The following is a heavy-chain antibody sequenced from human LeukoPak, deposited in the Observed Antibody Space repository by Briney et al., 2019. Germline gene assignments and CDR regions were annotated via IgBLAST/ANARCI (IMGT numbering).Heavy chain of an antibody. D-gene: IGHD2-2*01. CDR1: GFTFSIFT. CDR3: AKEGYCGSATCHFDY. CDR2: ISSGSSYI. V-gene: IGHV3-21*06. Sequence: PGGSLRLSCAASGFTFSIFTMSWVRQAPGKGLEWVSSISSGSSYIYYADSVKGRFTISRDNAKNSLYLQMNSLRADDTAVYYCAKEGYCGSATCHFDYWGQGTLVTVSS. J-gene: IGHJ4*02.